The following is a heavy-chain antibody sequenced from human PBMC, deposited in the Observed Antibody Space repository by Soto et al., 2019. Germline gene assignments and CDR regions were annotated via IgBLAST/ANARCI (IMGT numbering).Heavy chain of an antibody. D-gene: IGHD2-21*01. V-gene: IGHV4-30-4*01. CDR2: IYFSGST. CDR1: GGSLSSGNFY. Sequence: QLQESGPGLVRPSETLSLTCTVSGGSLSSGNFYWGWIRQPPGKCLEWIGYIYFSGSTSYRPSHKSRRSIALNTTNNQFSLMLTTDTTADMAVYFCAHHSHGGDTYFDLWGQGALVTVSS. CDR3: AHHSHGGDTYFDL. J-gene: IGHJ4*02.